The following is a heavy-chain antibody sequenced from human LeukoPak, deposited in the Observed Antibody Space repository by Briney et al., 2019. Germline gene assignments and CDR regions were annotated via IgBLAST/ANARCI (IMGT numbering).Heavy chain of an antibody. J-gene: IGHJ4*02. CDR3: ARTDFWSGYHRGYFDC. CDR2: ISSDGTNK. D-gene: IGHD3-3*01. V-gene: IGHV3-30-3*01. Sequence: PGGSLRLSRVGSGFTFRSYAMHWVRQAPGKGLEWVIVISSDGTNKYYADSVKGRFTVSRDNSKNTLYLQMNSLRAEDTAVYYCARTDFWSGYHRGYFDCWGQRTVVTVSS. CDR1: GFTFRSYA.